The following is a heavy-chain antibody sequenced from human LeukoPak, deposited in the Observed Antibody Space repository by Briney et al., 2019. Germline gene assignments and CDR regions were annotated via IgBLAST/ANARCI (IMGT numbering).Heavy chain of an antibody. CDR3: AREAIVVVPAAICWYFDL. V-gene: IGHV4-59*01. Sequence: SETLSLTCTVSGGSISSYYWSWIRQPPGKGLEWIGYIYYSGSTNYNPSLKSRVTISVDTSKNQFSLKLSSVTAADTAVYYCAREAIVVVPAAICWYFDLWGRGTLVTVSS. CDR1: GGSISSYY. J-gene: IGHJ2*01. D-gene: IGHD2-2*02. CDR2: IYYSGST.